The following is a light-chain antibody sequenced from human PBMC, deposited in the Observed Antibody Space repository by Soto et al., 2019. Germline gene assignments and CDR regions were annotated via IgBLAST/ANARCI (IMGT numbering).Light chain of an antibody. J-gene: IGKJ1*01. CDR1: QNIRSY. Sequence: DIQMTQSPTSLSASVGDRVTITCRASQNIRSYLNWYQQIPGKAPNLLIYATSILQTGVPSRFSGSGTGTDFTLIINGLQPEDFATYYCQQGYTTRWTFGQGTKVEIK. V-gene: IGKV1-39*01. CDR3: QQGYTTRWT. CDR2: ATS.